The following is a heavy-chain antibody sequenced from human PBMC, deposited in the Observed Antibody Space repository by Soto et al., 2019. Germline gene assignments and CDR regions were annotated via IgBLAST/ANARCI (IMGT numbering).Heavy chain of an antibody. CDR3: ARSIVVGTALDY. Sequence: ASVKVSCKASGYTFTSYAIHWVRQAPGQRLEWMGWINAGNGNTKYSQKFQGRVTITRDTSASTAYMELSSLRSEDTAVYYCARSIVVGTALDYWGQGSLVTVSS. V-gene: IGHV1-3*01. D-gene: IGHD2-21*02. J-gene: IGHJ4*02. CDR2: INAGNGNT. CDR1: GYTFTSYA.